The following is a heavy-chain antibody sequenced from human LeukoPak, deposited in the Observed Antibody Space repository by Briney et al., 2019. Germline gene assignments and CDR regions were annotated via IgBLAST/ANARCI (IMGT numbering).Heavy chain of an antibody. CDR2: TSSTSSYT. Sequence: PGGSLRLSCAVSGFTFSDYYMHWIRQAPGKGLEWVSYTSSTSSYTNYADSVKGRFTTSRDNSKKSVYLQMNSLRAEDTAIYYCARDQDYGGNAIFDSWGQGTLVTVSS. D-gene: IGHD4-23*01. V-gene: IGHV3-11*05. J-gene: IGHJ4*02. CDR1: GFTFSDYY. CDR3: ARDQDYGGNAIFDS.